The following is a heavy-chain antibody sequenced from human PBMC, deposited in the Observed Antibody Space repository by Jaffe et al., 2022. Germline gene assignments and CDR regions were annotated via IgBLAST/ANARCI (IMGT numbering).Heavy chain of an antibody. CDR1: GFTFSSYA. V-gene: IGHV3-23*01. CDR2: ISGSGGST. J-gene: IGHJ4*02. Sequence: EVQLLESGGGLVQPGGSLRLSCAASGFTFSSYAMSWVRQAPGKGLEWVSAISGSGGSTYYADSVKGRFTISRDNSKNTLYLQMNSLRAEDTAVYYCAKDIVVVVAATTTFDYWGQGTLVTVSS. CDR3: AKDIVVVVAATTTFDY. D-gene: IGHD2-15*01.